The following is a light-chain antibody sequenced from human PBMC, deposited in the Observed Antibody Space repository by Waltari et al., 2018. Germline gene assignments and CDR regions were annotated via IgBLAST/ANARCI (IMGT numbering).Light chain of an antibody. CDR3: QQSYSSLYT. J-gene: IGKJ2*01. CDR1: QSISTY. V-gene: IGKV1-39*01. CDR2: AAS. Sequence: DIQMTQSPSSLSASVGDRVTITCRASQSISTYLNWFQQKPGEAPKLLIYAASSLQGGVPSRFSGSGSWTDFTLTITSLQPEDFATYFCQQSYSSLYTFGQGTKLEI.